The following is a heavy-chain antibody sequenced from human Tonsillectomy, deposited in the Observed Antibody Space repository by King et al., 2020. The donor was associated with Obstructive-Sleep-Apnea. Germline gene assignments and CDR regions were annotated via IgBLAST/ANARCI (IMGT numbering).Heavy chain of an antibody. CDR3: SRPAGDSSAYIDY. V-gene: IGHV5-51*01. J-gene: IGHJ4*02. D-gene: IGHD3-22*01. CDR1: GYSFTSYW. Sequence: EVQLVQSGAEVKKPGESLKISCKGSGYSFTSYWIAWVRQVPGKGLEWMGIIYSGDSDTRYSPSFQGQVTISADTSISTAYLQWSSLKASDTAMYYCSRPAGDSSAYIDYWGQGTLVTVSS. CDR2: IYSGDSDT.